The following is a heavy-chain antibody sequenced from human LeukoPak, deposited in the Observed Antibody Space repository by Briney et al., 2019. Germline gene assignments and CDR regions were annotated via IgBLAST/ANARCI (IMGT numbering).Heavy chain of an antibody. CDR3: ARGRGYYDFWSGPFDY. CDR1: GYTFTSYY. V-gene: IGHV1-46*01. J-gene: IGHJ4*02. D-gene: IGHD3-3*01. CDR2: INPSGGST. Sequence: ASVKVSCKASGYTFTSYYMHWVRQAPGQGLEWMGIINPSGGSTSYAQKFQGRVTITRNTSISTAYMELSSLRSEDTAVYYCARGRGYYDFWSGPFDYWGQGTLVTVSS.